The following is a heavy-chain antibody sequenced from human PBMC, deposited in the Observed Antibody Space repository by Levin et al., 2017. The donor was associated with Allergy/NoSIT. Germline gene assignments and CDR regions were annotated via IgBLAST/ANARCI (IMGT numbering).Heavy chain of an antibody. CDR3: VKGREAYGDSRTDY. D-gene: IGHD4-17*01. Sequence: GESLKISCAASGFTFSSFAMSWVRQAPGKGLEWVSAISGSGGSTYYADSVKGRFTISRDNSKNTLYVQMNSLRADDTALYYCVKGREAYGDSRTDYWGQGTLVTVSS. J-gene: IGHJ4*02. CDR1: GFTFSSFA. CDR2: ISGSGGST. V-gene: IGHV3-23*01.